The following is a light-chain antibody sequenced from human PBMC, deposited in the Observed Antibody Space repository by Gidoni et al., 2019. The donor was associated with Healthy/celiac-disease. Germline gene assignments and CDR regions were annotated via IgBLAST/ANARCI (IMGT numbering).Light chain of an antibody. V-gene: IGKV4-1*01. Sequence: DIVMTQSPDSLAVSLCERATINCKSSQSVLYSSNNKNYLAWYQQKPGQPPKLLIYGASTRESGVPDRFSGSGSGTDFTLTISSLQAEDVAVYYCQQYYSTPPITFGQGTRLEIK. J-gene: IGKJ5*01. CDR3: QQYYSTPPIT. CDR1: QSVLYSSNNKNY. CDR2: GAS.